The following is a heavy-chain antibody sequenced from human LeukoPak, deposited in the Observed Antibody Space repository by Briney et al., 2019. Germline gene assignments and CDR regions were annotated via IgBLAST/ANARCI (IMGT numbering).Heavy chain of an antibody. CDR3: ARGGYCSGGSCYSDY. Sequence: HWASVKVSCKASGYTFTSYGISWVRQAPGQGLEWMGWISAYNGNTNYAQKPQGRVTMTTDTSTSTAYMELRSLRSDDTAVYYCARGGYCSGGSCYSDYWGQGTLVTVSS. CDR2: ISAYNGNT. V-gene: IGHV1-18*01. J-gene: IGHJ4*02. CDR1: GYTFTSYG. D-gene: IGHD2-15*01.